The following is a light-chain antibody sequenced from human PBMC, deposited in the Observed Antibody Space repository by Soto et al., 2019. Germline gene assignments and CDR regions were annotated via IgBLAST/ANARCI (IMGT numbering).Light chain of an antibody. J-gene: IGLJ3*02. CDR3: SSYAGGIKWV. Sequence: QSALTQPPSASGSPGQSVTISCTGTSSDVGGYNFVSWYQQHPGKAPKFMIYEVTKRPSGVPERFSGSKSGNTASVTVSGLQAEDEADYYCSSYAGGIKWVFGGGTKVTVL. V-gene: IGLV2-8*01. CDR1: SSDVGGYNF. CDR2: EVT.